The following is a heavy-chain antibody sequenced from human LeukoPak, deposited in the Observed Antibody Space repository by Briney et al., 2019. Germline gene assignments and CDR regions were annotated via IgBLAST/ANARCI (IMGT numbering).Heavy chain of an antibody. CDR2: ICVIGGRT. V-gene: IGHV3-23*01. CDR1: GITLSNYG. Sequence: GGSLRLSCALSGITLSNYGMSWVRQGPGKGPEWVAGICVIGGRTNYADSVKGRFTISRDNPKNTLYLQMNSLRAKDTAVYFCAKRGVVIRVILVGFHKEAYYFDSWGQGALVTVSS. J-gene: IGHJ4*02. D-gene: IGHD3-22*01. CDR3: AKRGVVIRVILVGFHKEAYYFDS.